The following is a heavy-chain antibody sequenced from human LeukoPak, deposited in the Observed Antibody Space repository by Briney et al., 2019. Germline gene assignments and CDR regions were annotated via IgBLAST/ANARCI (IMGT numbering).Heavy chain of an antibody. CDR1: GFTVSSNY. D-gene: IGHD1-26*01. CDR3: VSLVGATARFDY. V-gene: IGHV3-23*01. J-gene: IGHJ4*02. CDR2: MGSSGGNT. Sequence: PGGSLRLSCAASGFTVSSNYMSWVRQAPGKGLEWVSSMGSSGGNTYYADSVKGRFTISRDNSKNTLYLQMNSLRAEDTAVYYCVSLVGATARFDYWGQGTLVTVSS.